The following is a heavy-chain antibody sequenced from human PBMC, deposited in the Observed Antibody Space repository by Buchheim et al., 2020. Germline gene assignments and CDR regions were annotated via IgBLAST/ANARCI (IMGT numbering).Heavy chain of an antibody. CDR3: ARGSSYYDFWSGYYTGFVDV. Sequence: QVQLQQWGAGLLKPSETLSLTCAVYGGSFSGYYWSWIRQPPGTGLEWIGEINHSGSTNYNPSLKSRVTISVDTSKNQFSLKLSSVTAADTAVYYCARGSSYYDFWSGYYTGFVDVWGQGTT. D-gene: IGHD3-3*01. CDR2: INHSGST. V-gene: IGHV4-34*01. CDR1: GGSFSGYY. J-gene: IGHJ6*02.